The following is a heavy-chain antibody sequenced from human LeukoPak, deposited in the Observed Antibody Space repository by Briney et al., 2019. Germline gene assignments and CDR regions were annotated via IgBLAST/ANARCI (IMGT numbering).Heavy chain of an antibody. CDR2: IRYDGSNK. Sequence: GGSLRLSCAASGFTFSSYGMHWVRQAPGKGLEWVAFIRYDGSNKYYADSVKGRFTISRDNSKNTLYLQMNGLRAEDTAVYYCAKDGLGYCSSTSCIRTHFDYWGQGTLVTVSS. CDR1: GFTFSSYG. V-gene: IGHV3-30*02. CDR3: AKDGLGYCSSTSCIRTHFDY. D-gene: IGHD2-2*01. J-gene: IGHJ4*02.